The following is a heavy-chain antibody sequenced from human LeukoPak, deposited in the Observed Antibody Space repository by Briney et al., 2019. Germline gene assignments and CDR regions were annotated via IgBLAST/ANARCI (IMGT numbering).Heavy chain of an antibody. Sequence: SQTLSLTCTVSGGSISSGGYYWSWIRQHPGKGLEWIGYIYYSGSTYYNPSLKSRVTISVDTSKNQFSLKLSSATAADTAVYYCARGKGYCTNGVCAFDYWGQGTLVTVSS. D-gene: IGHD2-8*01. CDR2: IYYSGST. CDR3: ARGKGYCTNGVCAFDY. J-gene: IGHJ4*02. CDR1: GGSISSGGYY. V-gene: IGHV4-31*03.